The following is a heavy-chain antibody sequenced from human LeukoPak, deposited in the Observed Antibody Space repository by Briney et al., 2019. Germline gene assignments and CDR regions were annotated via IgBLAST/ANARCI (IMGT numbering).Heavy chain of an antibody. J-gene: IGHJ3*02. V-gene: IGHV4-59*01. CDR2: IYYSGNT. D-gene: IGHD3-16*01. CDR1: GGSISSYY. CDR3: ARPGGYDAFDI. Sequence: SETLSLTCTVSGGSISSYYWSWIRQPPGKGPEWIGYIYYSGNTNYNPSLKSRVTISVDTSKNQFSLKLSSVTAADTAVYYCARPGGYDAFDIWGQGTMVTVSS.